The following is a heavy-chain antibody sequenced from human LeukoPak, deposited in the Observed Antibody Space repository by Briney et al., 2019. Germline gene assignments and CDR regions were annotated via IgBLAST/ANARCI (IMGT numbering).Heavy chain of an antibody. CDR3: ARVSRVVPAATYGMDV. CDR2: IIPILGIA. CDR1: GGTFSSYA. V-gene: IGHV1-69*04. Sequence: GASVKVSCKASGGTFSSYAIGWVRQAPGQGLEWMGRIIPILGIANYAQKFQGRVTITADKSTSTAYMELSSLRSEDTAVYYCARVSRVVPAATYGMDVWGQGTTVTVSS. D-gene: IGHD2-2*01. J-gene: IGHJ6*02.